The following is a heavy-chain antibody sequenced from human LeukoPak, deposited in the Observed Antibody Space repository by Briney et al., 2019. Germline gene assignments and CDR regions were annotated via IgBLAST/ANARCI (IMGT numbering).Heavy chain of an antibody. Sequence: SQTLSLSCAISGDSVSSNGAAWNWIRQSPSRGLEWLGRTYYRSKWYNDYAVSAKSRITINPDTSKNQFSLQLNSVTPEDTAVYYCARAGLESSSWYSYYFDYWGQGTLVTVSS. D-gene: IGHD6-13*01. CDR3: ARAGLESSSWYSYYFDY. V-gene: IGHV6-1*01. CDR2: TYYRSKWYN. J-gene: IGHJ4*02. CDR1: GDSVSSNGAA.